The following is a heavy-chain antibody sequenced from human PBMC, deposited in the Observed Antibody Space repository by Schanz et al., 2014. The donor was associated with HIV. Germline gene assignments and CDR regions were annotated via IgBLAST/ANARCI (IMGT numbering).Heavy chain of an antibody. J-gene: IGHJ4*02. CDR3: ANEEVPNDY. V-gene: IGHV3-33*06. Sequence: VQLVESGGGLVKPGGSLRLSCAASGLIFSKAWMSWVRQAPGKGLEWVAVIWYDGSNKYYADSVKGRFTISRDNSKNTVYLQMNTLRAEDTAVYYCANEEVPNDYWGQGTLVTVSP. CDR2: IWYDGSNK. CDR1: GLIFSKAW.